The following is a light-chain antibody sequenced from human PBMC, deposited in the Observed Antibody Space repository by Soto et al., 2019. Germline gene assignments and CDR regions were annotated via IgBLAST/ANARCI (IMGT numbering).Light chain of an antibody. V-gene: IGLV2-14*03. CDR1: RSDVGGYNY. CDR3: SSYTSSGTLV. J-gene: IGLJ2*01. Sequence: QSALTQPASVSGSPGQSITISCTGTRSDVGGYNYVSWYQQHPGKALKLMIHDVSSRPSGISNRFSGSKSDNTASLTISGLQAEDEADYYCSSYTSSGTLVFGGGTQLTVL. CDR2: DVS.